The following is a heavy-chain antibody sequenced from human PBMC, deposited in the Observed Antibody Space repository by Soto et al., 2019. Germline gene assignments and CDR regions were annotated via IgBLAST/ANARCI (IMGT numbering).Heavy chain of an antibody. V-gene: IGHV4-59*01. Sequence: SETLSLTCTVSGGSISSYYWSWIRQPPGKGLEWIGYIYYSGSTNYNPSLKSRVTISVDTSKNQFSLKLSSVTAADTAVYYCARAERGNWNRDYFDYWGQGTLVTVSS. CDR2: IYYSGST. CDR3: ARAERGNWNRDYFDY. J-gene: IGHJ4*02. CDR1: GGSISSYY. D-gene: IGHD1-1*01.